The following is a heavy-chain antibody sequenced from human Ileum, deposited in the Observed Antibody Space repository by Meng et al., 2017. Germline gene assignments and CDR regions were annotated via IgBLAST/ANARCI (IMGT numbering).Heavy chain of an antibody. CDR1: GFSFTNAW. CDR3: TTEPADYCSSSSCYDYFDS. CDR2: IKRKSDGGTT. J-gene: IGHJ4*02. Sequence: ESLKISCAASGFSFTNAWMSWVRQAPGKGLEWVGRIKRKSDGGTTDYAAPVKGRFTISRDDSENTLYLQMNSLKTEDTAVYYCTTEPADYCSSSSCYDYFDSWGQGTLVTVSS. V-gene: IGHV3-15*01. D-gene: IGHD2-2*01.